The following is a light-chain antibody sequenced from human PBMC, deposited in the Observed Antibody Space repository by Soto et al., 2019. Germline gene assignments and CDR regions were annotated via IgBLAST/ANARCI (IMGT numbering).Light chain of an antibody. CDR2: AVS. V-gene: IGKV3-20*01. CDR1: QSVSSSS. J-gene: IGKJ1*01. Sequence: DIVLTQSPGTLSLSPGQRATLSCRASQSVSSSSVAWYRQRPGQAPRLLIYAVSSRAIDTPDRFSGSGSGTDFPLTISRLEPEDFAVYYCQHFGDSVWTFGQGTKVEIK. CDR3: QHFGDSVWT.